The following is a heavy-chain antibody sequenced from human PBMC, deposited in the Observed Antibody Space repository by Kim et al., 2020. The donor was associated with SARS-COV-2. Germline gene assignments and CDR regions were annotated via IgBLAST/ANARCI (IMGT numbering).Heavy chain of an antibody. CDR3: ARASFITMVRGVLFDY. Sequence: SLKSRVTVSVDTSKSQFSLKLSSVTAADTAVYYCARASFITMVRGVLFDYWGQGTLVTVSS. V-gene: IGHV4-59*01. J-gene: IGHJ4*02. D-gene: IGHD3-10*01.